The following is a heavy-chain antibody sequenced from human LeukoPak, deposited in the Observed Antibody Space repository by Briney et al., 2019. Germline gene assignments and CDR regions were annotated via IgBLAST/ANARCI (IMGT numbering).Heavy chain of an antibody. V-gene: IGHV3-30-3*01. Sequence: GGSLRLSCAASGFTFSSYAMHWVRQAPGKGLEWVAVISYDGSNKYYADSVKGRFTISRDNSKNTLYLQMNSLRAEDTVVYYCAKDRGARSITMIVVVIRTFDYWGQGTLVTVSS. CDR2: ISYDGSNK. J-gene: IGHJ4*02. CDR1: GFTFSSYA. CDR3: AKDRGARSITMIVVVIRTFDY. D-gene: IGHD3-22*01.